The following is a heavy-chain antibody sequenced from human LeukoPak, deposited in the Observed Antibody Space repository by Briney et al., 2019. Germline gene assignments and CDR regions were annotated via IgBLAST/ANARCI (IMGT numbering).Heavy chain of an antibody. Sequence: PSQTLSLTCTVSGDSIRSGDYYWSWLRQPAGKGLEWIGRISSSGSTNYNPSLKSRVTISVDTSKNQFSLKLRSVTAADTAVYFCARGPYSYDVSGAFDIWGQGTMVTVSS. CDR1: GDSIRSGDYY. V-gene: IGHV4-61*02. CDR2: ISSSGST. J-gene: IGHJ3*02. CDR3: ARGPYSYDVSGAFDI. D-gene: IGHD3-22*01.